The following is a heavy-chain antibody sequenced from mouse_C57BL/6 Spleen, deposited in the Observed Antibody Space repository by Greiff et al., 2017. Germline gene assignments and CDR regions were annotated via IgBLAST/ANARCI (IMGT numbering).Heavy chain of an antibody. CDR1: GFSLTSYG. Sequence: VKLMESGPGLVQPSQSLSITCTVSGFSLTSYGVHWVRQSPGKGLEWLGVIWRGGSTDYNAAFMSRLSITKDNSKSQVFFKMNSLQADDTAIYYCAKNDGYPWYFDVWGTGTTVTVSS. J-gene: IGHJ1*03. CDR2: IWRGGST. V-gene: IGHV2-5*01. D-gene: IGHD2-3*01. CDR3: AKNDGYPWYFDV.